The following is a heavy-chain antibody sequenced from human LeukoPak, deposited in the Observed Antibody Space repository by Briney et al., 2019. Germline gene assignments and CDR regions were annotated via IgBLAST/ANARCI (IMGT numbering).Heavy chain of an antibody. Sequence: PLASVKVSCKASGYTFTAYHMHWVRQAPGQGLEWVGRINPNSGDTNYAQKFQGRVTMTRDTSISTAYMELSRLRSDDTAVYYCARDYCSSTSCLFDYWGQGTLVSVSS. D-gene: IGHD2-2*01. CDR1: GYTFTAYH. V-gene: IGHV1-2*06. CDR2: INPNSGDT. CDR3: ARDYCSSTSCLFDY. J-gene: IGHJ4*02.